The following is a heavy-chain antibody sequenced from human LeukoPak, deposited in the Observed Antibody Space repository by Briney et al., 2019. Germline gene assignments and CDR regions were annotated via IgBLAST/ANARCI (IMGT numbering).Heavy chain of an antibody. Sequence: GGSLRLSCAASGFTFSSYGMHWVRQAPGKGLEWVAFIRCDGSNKYYADSVKGRFTISRDNSKNTLYLQMNSLRAEDTAVYYCAKDYYRYCSGGSCYDHFDYWGQGTLVTVSS. CDR1: GFTFSSYG. D-gene: IGHD2-15*01. V-gene: IGHV3-30*02. J-gene: IGHJ4*02. CDR3: AKDYYRYCSGGSCYDHFDY. CDR2: IRCDGSNK.